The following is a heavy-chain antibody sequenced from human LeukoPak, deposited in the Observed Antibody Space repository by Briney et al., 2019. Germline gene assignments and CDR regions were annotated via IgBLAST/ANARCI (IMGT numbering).Heavy chain of an antibody. CDR3: ERGGMEVPRFDI. CDR2: YNSKNGDT. Sequence: ASVKVSCKASGYTFTCYFIHWVRQAPGQGLEWVILYNSKNGDTTYAQRFQARLTLPRETHIRTVFVEWGSLGPGDTAVYYCERGGMEVPRFDIWGGGTMVTVS. J-gene: IGHJ3*02. D-gene: IGHD1-26*01. V-gene: IGHV1-2*02. CDR1: GYTFTCYF.